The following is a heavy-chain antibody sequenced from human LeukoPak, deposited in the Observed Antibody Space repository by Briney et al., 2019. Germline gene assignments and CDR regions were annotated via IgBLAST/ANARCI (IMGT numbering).Heavy chain of an antibody. V-gene: IGHV1-69*04. CDR1: GGTFSSYA. Sequence: GASVKVSCKASGGTFSSYAISWVRQAPGQGLEWMGRIIPILGIANYAQKFQGRVTITADKSTSTAYMELSSLRSEDTAVYYCARENHCIAVAGAGDYWGQGTLVTVSS. CDR3: ARENHCIAVAGAGDY. D-gene: IGHD6-19*01. CDR2: IIPILGIA. J-gene: IGHJ4*02.